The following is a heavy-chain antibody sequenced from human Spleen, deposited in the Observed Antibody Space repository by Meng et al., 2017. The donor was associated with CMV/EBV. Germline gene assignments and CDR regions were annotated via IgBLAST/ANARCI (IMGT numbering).Heavy chain of an antibody. Sequence: GSLRLSCTVSGYSISSGYYWGWIRQPPGKGLEWIGSAYHSGSTYYNLSLKSRVTISVDTSKNLFSLKLSSVTATDTAFYYCARDEGYGSGPRYWGQGTLVTVSS. D-gene: IGHD3-10*01. CDR3: ARDEGYGSGPRY. J-gene: IGHJ4*02. V-gene: IGHV4-38-2*02. CDR2: AYHSGST. CDR1: GYSISSGYY.